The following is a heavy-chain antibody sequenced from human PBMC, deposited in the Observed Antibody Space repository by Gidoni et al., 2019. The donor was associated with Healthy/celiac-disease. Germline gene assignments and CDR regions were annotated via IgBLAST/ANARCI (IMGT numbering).Heavy chain of an antibody. J-gene: IGHJ5*02. Sequence: STNYNPSLKSRVTISVDTSKNQFSLKLSSVTAADTAVYYCARASGSYYLNWFDPWGQGTLVTVSS. CDR2: ST. V-gene: IGHV4-59*01. D-gene: IGHD3-10*01. CDR3: ARASGSYYLNWFDP.